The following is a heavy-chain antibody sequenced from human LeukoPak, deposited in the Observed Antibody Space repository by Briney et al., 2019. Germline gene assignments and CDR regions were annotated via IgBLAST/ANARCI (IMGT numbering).Heavy chain of an antibody. CDR3: ARDLTSAYWTPGGYYYYMDV. CDR2: ITSDSAFM. J-gene: IGHJ6*03. Sequence: GGSLRLSCATSGFSFSGAWMSWVRQAPGKGLEWISYITSDSAFMYYADSVKGRFTISRDNAKNSVYLQMHSLRVEDTAVYYCARDLTSAYWTPGGYYYYMDVWGKGTTVTVSS. D-gene: IGHD3-16*01. CDR1: GFSFSGAW. V-gene: IGHV3-48*01.